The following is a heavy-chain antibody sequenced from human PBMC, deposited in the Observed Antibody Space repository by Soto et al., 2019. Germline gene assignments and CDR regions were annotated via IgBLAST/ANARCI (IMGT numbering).Heavy chain of an antibody. Sequence: PGESLKISCKGSGYSFTSYWIGWVRQMPGKGLEWMGIIYPGDSDTRYSPSFQGQVTISADKSISTAYLQWSSLKASDTAMYYCARSQWNFICGGDRYGNFDYWGQGTLVTVSS. CDR3: ARSQWNFICGGDRYGNFDY. V-gene: IGHV5-51*01. CDR2: IYPGDSDT. D-gene: IGHD2-21*02. CDR1: GYSFTSYW. J-gene: IGHJ4*02.